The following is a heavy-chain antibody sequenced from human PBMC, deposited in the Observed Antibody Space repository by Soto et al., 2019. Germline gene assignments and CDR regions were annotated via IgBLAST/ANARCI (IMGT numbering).Heavy chain of an antibody. CDR3: AREVTGGYGMDV. D-gene: IGHD1-20*01. CDR2: IYYSGST. V-gene: IGHV4-30-4*01. J-gene: IGHJ6*02. Sequence: QVQLQESGPGLVKPSQTLSLTCTVSGGSISSGDYYWSWIRQPPGKGLEWIGYIYYSGSTYYNPTLKRRVTISVDTSKNQFSLKLSSVTAADTAVYYCAREVTGGYGMDVWRQGTTVTVSS. CDR1: GGSISSGDYY.